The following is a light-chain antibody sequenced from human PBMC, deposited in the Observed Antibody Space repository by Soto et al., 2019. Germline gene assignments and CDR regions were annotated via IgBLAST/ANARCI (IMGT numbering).Light chain of an antibody. CDR3: SPYTSSSTPAV. V-gene: IGLV2-14*01. CDR2: DVS. CDR1: SSDVGGYNY. J-gene: IGLJ3*02. Sequence: QSALTQPASVSGSPGQSITISCTGTSSDVGGYNYVSWYQQHPGKAPKLMIYDVSNRPSGVSNRFSGSKSGNTASLTISGLQAEDEADYYCSPYTSSSTPAVFGGGTKVTVL.